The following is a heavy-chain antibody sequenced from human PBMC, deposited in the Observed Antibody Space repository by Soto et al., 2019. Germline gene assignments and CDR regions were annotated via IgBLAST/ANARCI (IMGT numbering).Heavy chain of an antibody. J-gene: IGHJ4*02. D-gene: IGHD3-22*01. V-gene: IGHV3-9*01. Sequence: PGGSLRLSCAASGFTFDDYAMHWVRQAPGKGLEWVSGISWNSGSIGYADSVKGRFTISRDNAKNSLYLQMNSLRAEDTALYYCAKDFNYYDSSGYFDYWGQGTLVTVSS. CDR1: GFTFDDYA. CDR3: AKDFNYYDSSGYFDY. CDR2: ISWNSGSI.